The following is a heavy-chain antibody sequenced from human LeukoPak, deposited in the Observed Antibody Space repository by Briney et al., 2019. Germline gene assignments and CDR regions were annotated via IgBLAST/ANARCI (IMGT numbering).Heavy chain of an antibody. CDR2: IYYSGST. CDR1: GGSISSGDCY. CDR3: ARGWGYCSSTSCRESAWFDP. D-gene: IGHD2-2*01. Sequence: PSQTLSLTCTVSGGSISSGDCYWSWIRQPPGKGREWIGYIYYSGSTYYNPSLKSRVTISVDTSKNQFSLKLSSVTAADTAVYYCARGWGYCSSTSCRESAWFDPWGQGTLVTVSS. J-gene: IGHJ5*02. V-gene: IGHV4-30-4*08.